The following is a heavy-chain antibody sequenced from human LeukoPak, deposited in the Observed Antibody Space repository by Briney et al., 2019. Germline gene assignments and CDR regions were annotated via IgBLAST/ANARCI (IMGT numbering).Heavy chain of an antibody. CDR1: GGSISSGDYY. CDR3: ARTAIRERKYCSSTSCYTGRYYFDY. D-gene: IGHD2-2*02. Sequence: PSETLSLTCTVSGGSISSGDYYWSWIRQPPGKGLEWIGYIYYSGSTYYNPSLKSRVTISVDTSKNQFSLKLSSVTAADTAVYYCARTAIRERKYCSSTSCYTGRYYFDYWGQGTPVTVSS. J-gene: IGHJ4*02. V-gene: IGHV4-30-4*08. CDR2: IYYSGST.